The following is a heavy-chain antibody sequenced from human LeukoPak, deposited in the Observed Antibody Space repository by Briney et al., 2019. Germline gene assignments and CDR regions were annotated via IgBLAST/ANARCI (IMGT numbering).Heavy chain of an antibody. CDR3: ARDDIVATRWWFDP. J-gene: IGHJ5*02. V-gene: IGHV1-69*04. D-gene: IGHD5-12*01. Sequence: GASVKVSCKASGGTFSSYTISWVRQAPGQGLEWMGRIIPILGIANYAQKFQGRVTITADKSTSTAYMELSGLRSEDTAVYYCARDDIVATRWWFDPWGQGTLVTVSS. CDR2: IIPILGIA. CDR1: GGTFSSYT.